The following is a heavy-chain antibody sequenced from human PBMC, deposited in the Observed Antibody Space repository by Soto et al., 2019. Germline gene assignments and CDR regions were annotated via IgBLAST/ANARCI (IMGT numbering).Heavy chain of an antibody. Sequence: GGSLRLSCTASGFTFGDYAMSWFRQAPGKGLEWVGFIRSKAYGGTTEYAASVKGRFTISRDDSRTIAYLQRNSLKTEGTALYYCTREITMVPNEYFQHWGQGTLVTVSS. J-gene: IGHJ1*01. V-gene: IGHV3-49*03. CDR2: IRSKAYGGTT. CDR1: GFTFGDYA. D-gene: IGHD3-10*01. CDR3: TREITMVPNEYFQH.